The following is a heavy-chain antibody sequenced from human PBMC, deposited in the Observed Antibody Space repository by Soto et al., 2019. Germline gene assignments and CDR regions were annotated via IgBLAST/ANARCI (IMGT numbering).Heavy chain of an antibody. Sequence: QVQLVQSGAEVKKPGSSVKVSCKASGGTFSSYAISWVRQAPGQGLEWMGGIIPIFGTANYAQKFQGRVTITADESTSTAYMELSSLRSEDTAVYYCARDRRGFYDSSGYSVFDYWGQGTLVTVSS. CDR2: IIPIFGTA. J-gene: IGHJ4*02. CDR1: GGTFSSYA. CDR3: ARDRRGFYDSSGYSVFDY. V-gene: IGHV1-69*01. D-gene: IGHD3-22*01.